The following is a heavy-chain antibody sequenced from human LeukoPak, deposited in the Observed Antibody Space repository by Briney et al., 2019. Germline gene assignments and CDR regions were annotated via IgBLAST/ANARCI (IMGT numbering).Heavy chain of an antibody. J-gene: IGHJ5*02. CDR3: ATPPRVGATTQA. CDR1: GYTLTELS. Sequence: ASVKVSCKVSGYTLTELSMHWVRQAPGKGLEWMGGFDPEDGETIYAQKFQGRVTMTEDTSTDTAYMELSSLRSEDTAVYYCATPPRVGATTQAWGQGTLVTVSS. D-gene: IGHD1-26*01. CDR2: FDPEDGET. V-gene: IGHV1-24*01.